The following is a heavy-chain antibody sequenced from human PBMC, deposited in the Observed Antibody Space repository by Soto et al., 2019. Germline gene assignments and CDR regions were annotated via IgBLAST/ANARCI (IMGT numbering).Heavy chain of an antibody. CDR1: GGSISSSSYY. V-gene: IGHV4-39*01. Sequence: SETLSLTCTVSGGSISSSSYYWGWIRQPPGKGLEWIGSIYYSGSTYYNPSLKSRVTISVDTSKNQFSLKLSSVTAADTAVYYCARHLDLERLGGNWFDPWGQGTLVTVSS. CDR2: IYYSGST. J-gene: IGHJ5*02. CDR3: ARHLDLERLGGNWFDP. D-gene: IGHD1-1*01.